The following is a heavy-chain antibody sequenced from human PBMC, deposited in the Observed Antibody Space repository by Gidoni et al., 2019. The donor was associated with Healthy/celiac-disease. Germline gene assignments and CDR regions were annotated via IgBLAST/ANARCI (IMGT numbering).Heavy chain of an antibody. Sequence: QVTLKESGPVLVKPTETLTLTCTVSGFSLSNARMGVSWIRQPPGKALEWLAHIFSNDEKSYSTSLKSRLTISKDTSKSQVFLTMTNMDPVDTATYYCARGIYYFWSGVHFDYWGQGTLVTVSS. J-gene: IGHJ4*02. CDR2: IFSNDEK. CDR3: ARGIYYFWSGVHFDY. D-gene: IGHD3-3*01. V-gene: IGHV2-26*01. CDR1: GFSLSNARMG.